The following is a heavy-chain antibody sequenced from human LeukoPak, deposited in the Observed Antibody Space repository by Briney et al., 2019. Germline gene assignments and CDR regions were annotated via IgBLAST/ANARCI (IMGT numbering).Heavy chain of an antibody. CDR3: ARAFVVVPAAHFDY. J-gene: IGHJ4*02. V-gene: IGHV4-34*01. CDR1: GGSLSGYY. CDR2: INHSGST. Sequence: SETLSLTCAVYGGSLSGYYWSWIRQPPGKGLEWIGEINHSGSTNYNPSLKSRVTISVDTSKNQFSLKLSSVTAADTAVYYCARAFVVVPAAHFDYWGQGTLVTVSS. D-gene: IGHD2-2*01.